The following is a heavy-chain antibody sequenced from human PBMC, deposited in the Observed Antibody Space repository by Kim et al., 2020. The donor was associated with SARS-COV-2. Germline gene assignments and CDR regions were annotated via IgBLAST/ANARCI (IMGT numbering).Heavy chain of an antibody. D-gene: IGHD3-10*01. CDR3: AKGRGVRGLYYGMDV. V-gene: IGHV3-30*18. CDR2: ISYDGSNK. J-gene: IGHJ6*02. Sequence: GGSLRLSCAASGFTFSSYGMHWVRQAPGKGLEWVAVISYDGSNKYYADSVKGRFTISRDNSKNTLYLQMNSLRAEDTAVYYCAKGRGVRGLYYGMDVWGQGTTVTVSS. CDR1: GFTFSSYG.